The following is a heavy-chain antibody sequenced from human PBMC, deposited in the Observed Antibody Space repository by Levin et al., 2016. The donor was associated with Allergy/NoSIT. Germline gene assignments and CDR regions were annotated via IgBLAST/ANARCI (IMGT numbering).Heavy chain of an antibody. D-gene: IGHD2-2*01. V-gene: IGHV4-34*01. CDR2: INHSGST. J-gene: IGHJ4*02. CDR1: GGSFSGYY. Sequence: SETLSLTCAVYGGSFSGYYWSWIRQPPGKGLEWIGEINHSGSTNYNPSLKSRVTISVDTSKNQFSLKLSSVTAADTAVYYCARGGPAAMYYFDYWGQGTLVTVSS. CDR3: ARGGPAAMYYFDY.